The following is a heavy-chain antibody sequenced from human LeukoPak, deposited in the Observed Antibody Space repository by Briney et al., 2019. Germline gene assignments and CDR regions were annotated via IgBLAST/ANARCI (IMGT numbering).Heavy chain of an antibody. J-gene: IGHJ3*01. Sequence: GGSLRLSCAVSGFTFGDYAMSWVRQPPGKGLEWLSHINYDGGSTSSADSVRGRFAISRDNAQNSLFLQMNSLRGDDTALYYCVRVTSPFFDSGATDAFDVSSERSTVTVSS. V-gene: IGHV3-20*04. CDR1: GFTFGDYA. CDR2: INYDGGST. D-gene: IGHD3-22*01. CDR3: VRVTSPFFDSGATDAFDV.